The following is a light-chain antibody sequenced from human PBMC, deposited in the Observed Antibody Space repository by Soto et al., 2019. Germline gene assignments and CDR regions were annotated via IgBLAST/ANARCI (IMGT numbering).Light chain of an antibody. Sequence: DIQMTQSPSSLSASVGDRVTITCQASRDISVYLNWYQQKPGKPPKLLVYDASNLQTGVPARFSGSGSGTNFTFSISSLQPEDIATYYCQQYDNLPPYTFGQGTKVEIK. CDR3: QQYDNLPPYT. V-gene: IGKV1-33*01. J-gene: IGKJ2*01. CDR1: RDISVY. CDR2: DAS.